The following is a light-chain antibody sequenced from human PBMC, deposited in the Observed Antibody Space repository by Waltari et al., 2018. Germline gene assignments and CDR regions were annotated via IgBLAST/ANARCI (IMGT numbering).Light chain of an antibody. J-gene: IGLJ1*01. V-gene: IGLV2-14*03. CDR1: GSDVGGYTY. CDR2: DVS. Sequence: QSALAQPASVSGSPGQSVTISCTGTGSDVGGYTYVSWYQQHPGKVPKIIIYDVSVRPSGISSRFSGSKSGNTASLTISGLQAEDEADYYCGSYSGTTTYVFGTGTYVTVL. CDR3: GSYSGTTTYV.